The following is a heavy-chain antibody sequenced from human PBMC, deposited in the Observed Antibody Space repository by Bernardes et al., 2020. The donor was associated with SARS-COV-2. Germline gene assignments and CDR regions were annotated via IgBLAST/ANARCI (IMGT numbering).Heavy chain of an antibody. CDR1: GFTFRSYW. CDR2: INSDGSST. D-gene: IGHD3-16*02. CDR3: ARDFVGEISADGDAFAP. J-gene: IGHJ3*01. V-gene: IGHV3-74*01. Sequence: GGSLRLSCAVSGFTFRSYWMYWVRQVPGKGLVWVSHINSDGSSTRYADSVKGRFTISRDSSKNILYLQMNSLRAEDTAVYHCARDFVGEISADGDAFAPWGQGTTVTVSS.